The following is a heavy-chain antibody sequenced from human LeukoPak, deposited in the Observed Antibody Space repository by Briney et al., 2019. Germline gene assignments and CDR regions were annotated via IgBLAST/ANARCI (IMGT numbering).Heavy chain of an antibody. V-gene: IGHV4-59*01. D-gene: IGHD2-15*01. CDR1: GGSISSYY. J-gene: IGHJ2*01. CDR2: IYYSGST. CDR3: ARAPPVVVAAATPTSYWYFDP. Sequence: PSETLSLTCTVSGGSISSYYWSWIRQPPGRGLEWIGYIYYSGSTNYNPSLKSRVTISVDTSKNQFSLKLSSVTAADTAVYYCARAPPVVVAAATPTSYWYFDPWGRGTLVTVSS.